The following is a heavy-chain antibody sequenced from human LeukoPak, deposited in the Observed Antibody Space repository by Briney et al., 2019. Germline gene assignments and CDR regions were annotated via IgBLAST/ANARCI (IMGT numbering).Heavy chain of an antibody. CDR3: ARVRGVVLLYYYYMDV. CDR2: ISAYNGNT. CDR1: GYTFTNYY. V-gene: IGHV1-18*01. D-gene: IGHD2-2*01. Sequence: ASVKVSCKASGYTFTNYYISWVRQAPGQGLEWMGWISAYNGNTNYAQKLQGRVTMTTDTSTSTAYMELRSLRSDDTAVYYCARVRGVVLLYYYYMDVWGKGTTVTVSS. J-gene: IGHJ6*03.